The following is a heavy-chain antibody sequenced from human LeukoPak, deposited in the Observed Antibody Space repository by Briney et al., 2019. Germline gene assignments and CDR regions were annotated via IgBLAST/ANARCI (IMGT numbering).Heavy chain of an antibody. CDR1: GGSLSGYY. D-gene: IGHD4-17*01. J-gene: IGHJ3*02. CDR2: TYSSGST. CDR3: ARGANHGDSGLDVFDI. V-gene: IGHV4-59*01. Sequence: SETLSLTCTVSGGSLSGYYWSWIRQPPGKGLEGIGYTYSSGSTTYNPSLKSRVTISLDTSKNHFSLKLTSVTAADTAVYHCARGANHGDSGLDVFDIWGQGTMVTVSS.